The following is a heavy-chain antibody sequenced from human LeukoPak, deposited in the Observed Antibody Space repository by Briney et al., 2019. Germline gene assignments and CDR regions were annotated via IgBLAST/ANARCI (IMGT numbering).Heavy chain of an antibody. D-gene: IGHD3-3*01. CDR3: ARDGREDFWSGYYTVYYFDY. CDR2: ISAYNGNT. CDR1: GYTFTSYG. Sequence: GASVKVSCKASGYTFTSYGISWVRQAPGQGLEWMGWISAYNGNTNYAQKLQGRVTMTTDTSTSTAYMELRSLRSDDTAVYYCARDGREDFWSGYYTVYYFDYWGQGTLVTVSS. V-gene: IGHV1-18*01. J-gene: IGHJ4*02.